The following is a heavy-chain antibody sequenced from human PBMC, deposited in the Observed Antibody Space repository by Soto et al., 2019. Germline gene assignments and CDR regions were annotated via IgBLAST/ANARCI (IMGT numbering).Heavy chain of an antibody. J-gene: IGHJ6*02. V-gene: IGHV1-18*01. D-gene: IGHD6-13*01. CDR3: GRDLYSSSWYPYYYYYGRDV. Sequence: ASVKVSCKASGYTFTSYGISWVRQAPGQGLEWMGWISAYNGNTNYAQKLQGRVTMTTDTSTSTAYMELRSLRSDDTAVYYCGRDLYSSSWYPYYYYYGRDVWGQGTTVTV. CDR2: ISAYNGNT. CDR1: GYTFTSYG.